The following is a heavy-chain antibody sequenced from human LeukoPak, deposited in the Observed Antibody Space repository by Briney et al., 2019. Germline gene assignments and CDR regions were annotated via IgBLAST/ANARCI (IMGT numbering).Heavy chain of an antibody. CDR2: INPSGGST. CDR1: GYTFTSHY. J-gene: IGHJ4*02. V-gene: IGHV1-46*01. D-gene: IGHD3-22*01. CDR3: ARDSSDPNGIDY. Sequence: GASVKVSCKASGYTFTSHYMHWVRQAPGQGLEWMGIINPSGGSTSYAQKFQGRVTMTRDTSTSTVYMELSSLRSEDTAVYYCARDSSDPNGIDYWGQGTLVTVSS.